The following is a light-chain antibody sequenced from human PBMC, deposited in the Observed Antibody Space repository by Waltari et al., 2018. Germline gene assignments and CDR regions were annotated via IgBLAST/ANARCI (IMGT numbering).Light chain of an antibody. CDR3: GSHTSSSPLI. CDR2: DVS. J-gene: IGLJ2*01. CDR1: SSDVGHYNY. V-gene: IGLV2-14*03. Sequence: SALTQPASVSGSPGQSVTISCTGTSSDVGHYNYVSWYQQHPGKAPKLMIYDVSNRPSGVSNRFSGSKSGNTASLTISGLQAQDEADYYCGSHTSSSPLICGGGTKLTVL.